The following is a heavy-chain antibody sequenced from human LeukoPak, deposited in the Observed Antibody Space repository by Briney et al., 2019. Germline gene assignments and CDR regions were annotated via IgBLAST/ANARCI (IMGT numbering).Heavy chain of an antibody. J-gene: IGHJ3*01. CDR1: GYSFSTYW. CDR3: ARHRTSSYCSSTRCYTADAFDV. CDR2: IYPGDFDT. V-gene: IGHV5-51*01. Sequence: GGSLQISCQGSGYSFSTYWIGWVRQVPGKGLEWMGVIYPGDFDTRYSTSFQGHVTISADKSVSTAYLQWSGLKASDTAIYYCARHRTSSYCSSTRCYTADAFDVWGHGTVVTVS. D-gene: IGHD2-2*02.